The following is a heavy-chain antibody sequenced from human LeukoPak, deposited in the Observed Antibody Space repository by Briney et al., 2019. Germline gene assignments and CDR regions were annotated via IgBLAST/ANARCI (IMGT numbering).Heavy chain of an antibody. D-gene: IGHD1-1*01. V-gene: IGHV3-11*06. CDR2: ISSRTSDT. CDR3: TRVGSSGSVDY. J-gene: IGHJ4*02. Sequence: PGGSLRLSCAASGFTFSDYYMSWIRQAPGKGLEWVSYISSRTSDTNYVDSVKGRFTISRDSAKNSLYLQMNSLRAEDTAVYYCTRVGSSGSVDYWGQGTLVTVSS. CDR1: GFTFSDYY.